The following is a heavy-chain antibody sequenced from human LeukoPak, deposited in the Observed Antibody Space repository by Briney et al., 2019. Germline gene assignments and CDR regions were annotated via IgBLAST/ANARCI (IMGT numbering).Heavy chain of an antibody. CDR2: FYTSGST. J-gene: IGHJ4*02. CDR1: GGSFSGYY. V-gene: IGHV3-66*01. D-gene: IGHD1-20*01. CDR3: ARDITGTIDY. Sequence: ETLSLTCAVYGGSFSGYYWSWVRQAPGKGLEWVSVFYTSGSTYYADSVKGRFTISRDNSKNTLYLQMNSLRAEDTAVYYCARDITGTIDYWGQGTLVTVSS.